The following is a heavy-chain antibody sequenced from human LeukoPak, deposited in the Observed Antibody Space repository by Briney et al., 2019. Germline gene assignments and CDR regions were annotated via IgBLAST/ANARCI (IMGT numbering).Heavy chain of an antibody. CDR1: GFTFDDYA. J-gene: IGHJ6*03. Sequence: GGSLRLSCAASGFTFDDYAMHWVRQAPGKGLEWVSGISWNSGSIGYADSVKGRFTISRDNAKNSLYLQMNSLRAEDTAVYYCAKEGGVYSTPYYMDVWGKGTTVTVSS. CDR3: AKEGGVYSTPYYMDV. D-gene: IGHD1-26*01. V-gene: IGHV3-9*01. CDR2: ISWNSGSI.